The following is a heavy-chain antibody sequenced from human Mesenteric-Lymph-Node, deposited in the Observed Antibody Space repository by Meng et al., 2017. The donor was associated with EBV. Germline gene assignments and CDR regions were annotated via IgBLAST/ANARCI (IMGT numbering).Heavy chain of an antibody. CDR3: AREGEVGYYESSGYYY. J-gene: IGHJ4*02. D-gene: IGHD3-22*01. Sequence: LQDAARVLVRPPVPRSLTCAAFGGSISSSNWWTWVRQPPGKGLEWIGEIFPTGGTNYNPSLKSRVTISVDKSKNQFSLKLSSVTAADTAVYYCAREGEVGYYESSGYYYWGQGTLVTVSS. V-gene: IGHV4-4*03. CDR2: IFPTGGT. CDR1: GGSISSSNW.